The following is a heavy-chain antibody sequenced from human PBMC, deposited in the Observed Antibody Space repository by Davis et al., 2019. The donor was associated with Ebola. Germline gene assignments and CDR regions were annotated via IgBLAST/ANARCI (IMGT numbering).Heavy chain of an antibody. Sequence: VSVKVSCKASGYTFTGYYLHWVRQAPGQGLEWMGWITPNSGDTNNAQKFQGRVIMTRDTSIGTAYMELSSLTPDDTAVYFCARVSTRTFDHWGQGTLVTVSS. CDR2: ITPNSGDT. V-gene: IGHV1-2*02. CDR3: ARVSTRTFDH. J-gene: IGHJ4*02. CDR1: GYTFTGYY. D-gene: IGHD5/OR15-5a*01.